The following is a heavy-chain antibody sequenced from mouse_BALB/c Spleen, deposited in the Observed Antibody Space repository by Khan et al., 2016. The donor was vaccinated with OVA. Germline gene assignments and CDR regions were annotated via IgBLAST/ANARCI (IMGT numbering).Heavy chain of an antibody. CDR1: GYSITSGYF. Sequence: EVQLQESGPGLVKPSQSLSLTCSVTGYSITSGYFWNWIRQFPGNKLEWMGYIRYDGNSNYNPSLKNRISITRDTSKNQFFLELSSVTPEDTATYYCARGGSSGPAWFAYWGQGTLVTVSA. CDR2: IRYDGNS. CDR3: ARGGSSGPAWFAY. V-gene: IGHV3-6*02. J-gene: IGHJ3*01. D-gene: IGHD3-1*01.